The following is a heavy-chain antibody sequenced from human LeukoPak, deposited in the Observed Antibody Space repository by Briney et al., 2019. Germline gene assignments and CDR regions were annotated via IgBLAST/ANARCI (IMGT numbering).Heavy chain of an antibody. J-gene: IGHJ4*02. CDR1: GFTFSHYW. CDR3: ARDFVEFDY. Sequence: GESLRLSCAASGFTFSHYWMHWVRQAPGKGLVWVSRINSDGSTTTYADSVKGRFTISKDNAKNTLYLQMNSLRAEDTGLYYCARDFVEFDYWGQGTLVTVSS. V-gene: IGHV3-74*01. D-gene: IGHD6-6*01. CDR2: INSDGSTT.